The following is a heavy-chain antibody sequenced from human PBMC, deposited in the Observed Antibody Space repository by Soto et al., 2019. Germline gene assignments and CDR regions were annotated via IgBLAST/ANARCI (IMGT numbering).Heavy chain of an antibody. V-gene: IGHV1-8*01. CDR1: GYSFTSLD. J-gene: IGHJ4*02. CDR3: ARGVSAGVDY. Sequence: QVQLVQSGAEVREPGASVKVSCKASGYSFTSLDINWVRQTAGQGREWMGWIQPSTGRTGYAQKFQGRVTMTRDTSIYAAYMELTTLISDDSALYYCARGVSAGVDYWGQGTLVTVSS. D-gene: IGHD1-26*01. CDR2: IQPSTGRT.